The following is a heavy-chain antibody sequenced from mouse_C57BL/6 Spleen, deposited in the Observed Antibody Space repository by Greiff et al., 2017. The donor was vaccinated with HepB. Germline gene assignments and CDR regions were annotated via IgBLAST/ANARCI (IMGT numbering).Heavy chain of an antibody. CDR2: IDPEDGET. D-gene: IGHD4-1*02. J-gene: IGHJ4*01. V-gene: IGHV14-2*01. CDR1: GFNIKDYY. CDR3: STGTGGYYAMDY. Sequence: EVKLVESGAELVKPGASVKLSCTASGFNIKDYYMHWVKQRTEQGLEWIGRIDPEDGETKYAPKFQGKATITADTSSNTAYLQLSSLTSEDTAVYYCSTGTGGYYAMDYWGQGTSVTVSS.